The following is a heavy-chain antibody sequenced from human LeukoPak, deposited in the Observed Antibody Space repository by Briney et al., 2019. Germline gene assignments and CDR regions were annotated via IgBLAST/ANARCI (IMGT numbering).Heavy chain of an antibody. D-gene: IGHD4-17*01. CDR1: GGSISSGSYY. J-gene: IGHJ6*03. CDR2: INHSGST. Sequence: PSETLSLTCTVPGGSISSGSYYWSWIRQPPGKGLEWIGEINHSGSTNYNPSLKSRVTISVDTSKNQFSLKLSSVTAADTAVYYCARGYGDYPYYMDVWGKGTTVTVSS. V-gene: IGHV4-39*07. CDR3: ARGYGDYPYYMDV.